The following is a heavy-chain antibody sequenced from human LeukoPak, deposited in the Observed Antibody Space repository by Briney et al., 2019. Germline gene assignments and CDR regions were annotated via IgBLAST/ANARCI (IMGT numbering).Heavy chain of an antibody. J-gene: IGHJ4*02. CDR3: ARDQEGFDY. V-gene: IGHV1-46*01. CDR2: IYPRDGST. CDR1: RYTFTSNY. Sequence: ASVKVSCKASRYTFTSNYIHWVRQAPGQGLEWMGMIYPRDGSTSYAQKFQGRVTVTRDTSTSTVHMELSGLRSEDTAVCYCARDQEGFDYWGQGTLVTVSS.